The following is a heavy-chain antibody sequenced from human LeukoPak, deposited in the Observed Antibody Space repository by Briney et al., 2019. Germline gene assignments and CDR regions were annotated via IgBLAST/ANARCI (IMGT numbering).Heavy chain of an antibody. D-gene: IGHD2-8*02. V-gene: IGHV1-18*01. CDR2: ISAYSGNT. J-gene: IGHJ3*02. CDR3: PRERVYPCWWDFDAFDI. CDR1: GYTFTSYG. Sequence: ASVKASCKASGYTFTSYGITWVRQAPGQGLEGMGWISAYSGNTNYAQKLQGRVTMTTDTSRSTAYMEMRRLRSGDTAVYDFPRERVYPCWWDFDAFDIWGQGTMVTVSS.